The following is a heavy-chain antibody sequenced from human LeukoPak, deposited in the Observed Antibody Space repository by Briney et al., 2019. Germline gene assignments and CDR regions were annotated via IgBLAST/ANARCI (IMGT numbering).Heavy chain of an antibody. V-gene: IGHV3-21*01. D-gene: IGHD3-22*01. Sequence: GGSLRLSCAASGFTFSSYNMNWVRQAPGKGLEWVSSITSSSSYIYYADSVKGRFTISRDNAKNSLYLQMNSLRAEDTAVYYCAKDWHYYDSSGYYRVGPVDYWGQGTLVTVSS. CDR3: AKDWHYYDSSGYYRVGPVDY. CDR2: ITSSSSYI. CDR1: GFTFSSYN. J-gene: IGHJ4*02.